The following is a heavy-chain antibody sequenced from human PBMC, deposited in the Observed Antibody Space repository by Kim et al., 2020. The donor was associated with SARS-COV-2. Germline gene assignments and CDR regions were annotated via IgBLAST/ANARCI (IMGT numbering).Heavy chain of an antibody. Sequence: GGSLRLSCAASGFTFTSYALSWVRQAPGKGLEWVSAISGSGERTYYADSVKGRFTIFRDNSQNTLYLQMNSLRAEDTAVYHCATNWNYDSGPQYYLMDVWGHGTTVTVSS. CDR3: ATNWNYDSGPQYYLMDV. CDR2: ISGSGERT. V-gene: IGHV3-23*01. CDR1: GFTFTSYA. D-gene: IGHD1-7*01. J-gene: IGHJ6*02.